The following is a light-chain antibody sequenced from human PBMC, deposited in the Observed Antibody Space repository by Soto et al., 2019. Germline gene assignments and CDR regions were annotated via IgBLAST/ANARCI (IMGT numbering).Light chain of an antibody. CDR1: QSISTY. J-gene: IGKJ1*01. Sequence: DIQLTQSPSSLSASAGDRVTITCRASQSISTYLNWYQQRPGKAPKVLIYAASTLQTGVPSRFSGSGSGTDFTLTISGLQPEDFATYYCQRSYSSWTFGQGTKVEIK. CDR2: AAS. CDR3: QRSYSSWT. V-gene: IGKV1-39*01.